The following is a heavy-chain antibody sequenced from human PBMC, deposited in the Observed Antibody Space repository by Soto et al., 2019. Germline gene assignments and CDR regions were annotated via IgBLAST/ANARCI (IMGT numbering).Heavy chain of an antibody. CDR2: ISAYNGNT. CDR1: GYTFTSYG. D-gene: IGHD2-15*01. J-gene: IGHJ5*02. V-gene: IGHV1-18*04. CDR3: AIVVAGTVSRWFDP. Sequence: ASVKVSCKASGYTFTSYGISWVRQAPGQGLEWMGWISAYNGNTNYAQKLQGRVTMTTDTSTSTAYMELRSLRSDDTAVYYCAIVVAGTVSRWFDPWGQGTLVTVSS.